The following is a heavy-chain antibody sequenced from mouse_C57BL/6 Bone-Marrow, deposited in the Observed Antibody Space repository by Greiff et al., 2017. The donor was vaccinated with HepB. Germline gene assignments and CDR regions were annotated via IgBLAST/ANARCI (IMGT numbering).Heavy chain of an antibody. Sequence: VQLQQPGAELVKPGASVKLSCKASGYTFTSYWMQWVKQRPGQGLEWIGEIDPSDSYTNYNQKFKGKATLTVDTSSSTAYMQLSSLTSEDSAVYYCARSSYKGFAYWGQGTVVTVSA. D-gene: IGHD1-3*01. CDR1: GYTFTSYW. CDR2: IDPSDSYT. J-gene: IGHJ3*01. V-gene: IGHV1-50*01. CDR3: ARSSYKGFAY.